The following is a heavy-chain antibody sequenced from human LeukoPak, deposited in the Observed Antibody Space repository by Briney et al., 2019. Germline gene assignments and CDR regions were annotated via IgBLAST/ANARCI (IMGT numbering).Heavy chain of an antibody. CDR2: ISSNGGST. J-gene: IGHJ4*02. D-gene: IGHD6-13*01. CDR1: GFTFSSYA. CDR3: VKDRAYSSSWFDY. V-gene: IGHV3-64D*06. Sequence: GGSLRLSCAASGFTFSSYAMHWVRQAPGKGLEYVSAISSNGGSTYYADSVKGRFTISRDNSKNTLYLQMSSLRAEDTAVYYCVKDRAYSSSWFDYWGQGTLVTVSS.